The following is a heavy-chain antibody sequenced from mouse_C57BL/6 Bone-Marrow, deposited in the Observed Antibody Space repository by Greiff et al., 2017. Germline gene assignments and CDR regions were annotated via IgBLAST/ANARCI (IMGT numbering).Heavy chain of an antibody. CDR1: GYTFTSYW. V-gene: IGHV1-72*01. D-gene: IGHD2-4*01. J-gene: IGHJ1*03. CDR2: IDPDNGGT. Sequence: QVQLQQPGAELVKPGASVKLSCTASGYTFTSYWMHWVKQRPGRGLEWIGRIDPDNGGTKYTAKFKGKATLTVNTPSSTAYMQLSSLTSEDSAVYYCATADDDSYCDLDVWGTGTTVTVSS. CDR3: ATADDDSYCDLDV.